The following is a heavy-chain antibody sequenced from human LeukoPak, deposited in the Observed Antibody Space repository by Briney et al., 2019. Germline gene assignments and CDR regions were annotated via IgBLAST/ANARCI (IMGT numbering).Heavy chain of an antibody. D-gene: IGHD2-2*02. CDR1: GDSISSGNYY. V-gene: IGHV4-30-4*01. CDR2: IYYSGST. J-gene: IGHJ5*02. Sequence: PSQTLSLTCTVSGDSISSGNYYWTWIRQPPGKGLEWIGYIYYSGSTFYNPSLKSRVTISVDTSKNEFSLKLSSVTAADTAVYYCACRKLGYCSSTSCYTTARFDPWGQGTLVTVSS. CDR3: ACRKLGYCSSTSCYTTARFDP.